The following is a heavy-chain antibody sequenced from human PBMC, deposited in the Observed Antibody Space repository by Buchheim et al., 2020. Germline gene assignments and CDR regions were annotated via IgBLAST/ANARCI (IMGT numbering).Heavy chain of an antibody. D-gene: IGHD4-23*01. CDR2: IKQDGSEK. CDR3: ARDRWFSKGMDV. J-gene: IGHJ6*02. V-gene: IGHV3-7*03. CDR1: GFTFSSYC. Sequence: EVQLVESGGGLVQPGGSLRLSCAASGFTFSSYCMSWVRQAPGKGLEWVANIKQDGSEKYYVDSFKGRFTISRDNAQNSLYLQMNSLRAEDTAVYYCARDRWFSKGMDVWGQGTT.